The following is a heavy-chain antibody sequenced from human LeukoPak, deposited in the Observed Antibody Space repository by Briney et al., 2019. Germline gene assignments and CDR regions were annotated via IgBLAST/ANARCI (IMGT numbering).Heavy chain of an antibody. Sequence: SETLSLTCTVSGASVSATNYYWGWIRQPPGKGLEWIGSIYYSGSTYYNPSLKSRVTISVDTSKNQFSLKLSSVTAADTAVYYCARLSSGWSRWGQGTLVTVSS. CDR3: ARLSSGWSR. V-gene: IGHV4-39*01. CDR1: GASVSATNYY. J-gene: IGHJ4*02. CDR2: IYYSGST. D-gene: IGHD6-19*01.